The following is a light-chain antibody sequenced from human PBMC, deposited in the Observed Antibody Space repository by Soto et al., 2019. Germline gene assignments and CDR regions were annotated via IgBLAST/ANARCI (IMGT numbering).Light chain of an antibody. CDR3: HQRYSWPPCT. Sequence: EIVMTQSPATLSVSPGEGATLSCRTSQGIGDTLDWYQQKPGQAPRLLIYDASNLATGIPSRFSGSGSGTDFTLPISSLEPAEYVADYYHQRYSWPPCTLAQGTRVEIK. CDR2: DAS. J-gene: IGKJ5*01. CDR1: QGIGDT. V-gene: IGKV3-11*01.